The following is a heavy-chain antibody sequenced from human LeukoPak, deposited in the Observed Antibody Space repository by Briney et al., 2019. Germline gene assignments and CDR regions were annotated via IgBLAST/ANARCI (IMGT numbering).Heavy chain of an antibody. V-gene: IGHV1-2*06. CDR2: INPNSGGT. D-gene: IGHD3-22*01. CDR3: ARGRYYYDSSCYYSRDAFDI. CDR1: GYTFTGYY. J-gene: IGHJ3*02. Sequence: ASVKVSCKASGYTFTGYYMHWVRQAPGQGLEWMGRINPNSGGTNYAQKFQGRVTMTRDTSISTAYMELSRLRSDDTAVYYCARGRYYYDSSCYYSRDAFDIWGQGTMVTASS.